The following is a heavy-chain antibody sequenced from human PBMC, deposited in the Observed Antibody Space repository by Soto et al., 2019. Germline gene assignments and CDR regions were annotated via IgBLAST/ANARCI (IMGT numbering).Heavy chain of an antibody. Sequence: QVQLVQSGAEVKKPGASVQVSCKASGYTFTDYYMHWVRQAPGQGLEWMGWINPNSGGTNYAQKFQVRVTMTRDTSISTAYMELNRLRSDDTAVYYCARDQSPSSGWPGMDVWGQGTTVTVSS. D-gene: IGHD6-19*01. CDR3: ARDQSPSSGWPGMDV. J-gene: IGHJ6*02. CDR1: GYTFTDYY. V-gene: IGHV1-2*02. CDR2: INPNSGGT.